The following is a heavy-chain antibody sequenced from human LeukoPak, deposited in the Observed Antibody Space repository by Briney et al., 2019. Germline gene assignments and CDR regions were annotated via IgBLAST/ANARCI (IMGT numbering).Heavy chain of an antibody. CDR2: IYYSGST. Sequence: SETLSLTCAVYGGSFSGYYWSWIRQPPGKGLEWIGYIYYSGSTNYNPSLKSRVTISVDTSKNQFSLKLSSVTAADTAVYYCARVVSGSYFDYWGQGTLVTVSS. D-gene: IGHD3-22*01. CDR1: GGSFSGYY. J-gene: IGHJ4*02. V-gene: IGHV4-59*01. CDR3: ARVVSGSYFDY.